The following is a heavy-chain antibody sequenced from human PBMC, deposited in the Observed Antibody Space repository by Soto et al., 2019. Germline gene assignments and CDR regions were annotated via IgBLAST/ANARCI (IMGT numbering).Heavy chain of an antibody. V-gene: IGHV1-18*01. Sequence: ASVKVSSEASGVTFTCCGRRWVRQAPGQGLEWMGWISAYNGNTNYAQKLQGRVTMTTDTSTSTAYMELRSLRSDDTAVYYCARGKFANGDLHYWGQGTLVTVSS. CDR1: GVTFTCCG. CDR3: ARGKFANGDLHY. D-gene: IGHD4-17*01. J-gene: IGHJ4*02. CDR2: ISAYNGNT.